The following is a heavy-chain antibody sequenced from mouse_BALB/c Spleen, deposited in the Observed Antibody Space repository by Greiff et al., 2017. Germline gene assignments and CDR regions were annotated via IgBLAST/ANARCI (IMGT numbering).Heavy chain of an antibody. CDR1: GFTFSSYG. J-gene: IGHJ2*01. CDR2: INSNGGST. CDR3: ARDREGAYDGCYFDY. D-gene: IGHD2-3*01. V-gene: IGHV5-6-3*01. Sequence: DVMLVESGGGLVQPGGSLKLSCAASGFTFSSYGMSWVRQTPDKRLELVATINSNGGSTYYPDSVKGRFTIARDNAKNTLYLQMSSLKSEDTAMYYCARDREGAYDGCYFDYWGQGTTLTVSS.